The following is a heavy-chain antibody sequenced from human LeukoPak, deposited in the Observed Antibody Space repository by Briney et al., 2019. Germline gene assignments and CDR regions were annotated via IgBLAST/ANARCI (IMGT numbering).Heavy chain of an antibody. D-gene: IGHD6-13*01. CDR1: GFTFDDYA. J-gene: IGHJ6*02. CDR3: AKATLISSSWYYGMDV. CDR2: ISWNSGSI. V-gene: IGHV3-9*01. Sequence: PGSSLRLSCAASGFTFDDYAMHWVRQGPGKGLEWVSGISWNSGSIGYADSVKGRFTISRDNAKNSLYLQMNSLRAEDTALYYCAKATLISSSWYYGMDVWGQGTTVTVSS.